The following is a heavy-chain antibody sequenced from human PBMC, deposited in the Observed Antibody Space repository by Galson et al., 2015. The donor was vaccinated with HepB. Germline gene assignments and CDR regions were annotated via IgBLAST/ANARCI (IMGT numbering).Heavy chain of an antibody. CDR2: IVLGSGNT. V-gene: IGHV1-58*02. CDR1: GFTFTSSA. J-gene: IGHJ6*02. D-gene: IGHD5-12*01. CDR3: AAEYSGYDSGLYYYYGMDV. Sequence: SVKVSCKASGFTFTSSAMQWVRQARGQRLEWIGWIVLGSGNTNYAQKFQERVTITRDMSTSTAYMELSSLRSEDTAVYYCAAEYSGYDSGLYYYYGMDVWGQGTTVTVSS.